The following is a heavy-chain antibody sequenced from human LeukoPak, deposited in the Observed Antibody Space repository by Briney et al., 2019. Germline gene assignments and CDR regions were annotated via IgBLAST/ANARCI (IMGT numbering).Heavy chain of an antibody. V-gene: IGHV4-39*01. D-gene: IGHD1-26*01. CDR2: IYHSGRT. CDR1: GVSISSSDYY. Sequence: SETLSLTCTVSGVSISSSDYYWGWIRQPPGKGLEWIGSIYHSGRTYYNPPLKSRVTISEDTSKNQFSLKLSSVTAADTAVYYCARHRTAINHYSPYDAFDIWGQGTMVTVSS. CDR3: ARHRTAINHYSPYDAFDI. J-gene: IGHJ3*02.